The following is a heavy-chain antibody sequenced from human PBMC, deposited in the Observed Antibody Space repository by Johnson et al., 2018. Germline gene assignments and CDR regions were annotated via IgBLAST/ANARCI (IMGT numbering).Heavy chain of an antibody. CDR1: GFTFSDYH. J-gene: IGHJ6*02. Sequence: QVQLVQSEGGLVNPGGSLRLSCAASGFTFSDYHMTWIRQAPGMGLEWVSYISSRGSTIYYADSVQGRFTISRDNAKHPLYLQMSSLRANDTAVYYCERVPGVTMVYAPPMFYGMDVWGQGTTVTVSS. D-gene: IGHD2-8*01. CDR3: ERVPGVTMVYAPPMFYGMDV. V-gene: IGHV3-11*01. CDR2: ISSRGSTI.